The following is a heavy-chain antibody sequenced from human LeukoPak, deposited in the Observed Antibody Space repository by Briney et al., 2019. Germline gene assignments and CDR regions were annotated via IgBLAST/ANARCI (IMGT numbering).Heavy chain of an antibody. J-gene: IGHJ3*02. D-gene: IGHD6-13*01. Sequence: ASVKVSCKASGYTLTSYYMHWVQQAPGQGLEWMGIINPTVGDTIYAQKFQGRVTMTRDMSTSTVYMELSSLRSDDTAVYYCARYGFSSSWQGGWHAFDIWGQGTMVTVSS. V-gene: IGHV1-46*01. CDR3: ARYGFSSSWQGGWHAFDI. CDR1: GYTLTSYY. CDR2: INPTVGDT.